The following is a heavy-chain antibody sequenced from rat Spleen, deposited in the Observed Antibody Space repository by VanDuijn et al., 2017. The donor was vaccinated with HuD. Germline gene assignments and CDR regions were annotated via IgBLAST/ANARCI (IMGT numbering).Heavy chain of an antibody. CDR1: GFSLTSYG. D-gene: IGHD1-4*01. CDR2: IWDDGST. Sequence: QVQLKESGPGLVQPSQTLSLTCTVSGFSLTSYGVSWVRQPPGKGLEWMGGIWDDGSTNYNSALKSRLSISRDPSKSQVFLNVNSLQTEDTATYFCIRESLPGYNSHWFVYWGQGTLVTVSS. V-gene: IGHV2-15*01. CDR3: IRESLPGYNSHWFVY. J-gene: IGHJ3*01.